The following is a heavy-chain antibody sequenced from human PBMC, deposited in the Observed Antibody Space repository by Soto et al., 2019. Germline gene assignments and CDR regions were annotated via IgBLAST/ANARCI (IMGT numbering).Heavy chain of an antibody. Sequence: QEQLVESGGGLVKPGGSLRLSCAASGFSFSDYYMSWIRQAPGKGLEWVSYISSSGNTIHYAGSVKGRFTISRDNAKNSLSLQMNSLRVEDTAVYYCARVTHYFDYWGQGTLVAVSS. CDR3: ARVTHYFDY. CDR2: ISSSGNTI. J-gene: IGHJ4*02. V-gene: IGHV3-11*01. D-gene: IGHD2-15*01. CDR1: GFSFSDYY.